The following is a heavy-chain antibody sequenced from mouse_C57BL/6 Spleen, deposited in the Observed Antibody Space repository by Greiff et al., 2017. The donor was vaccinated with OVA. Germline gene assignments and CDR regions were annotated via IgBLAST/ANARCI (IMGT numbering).Heavy chain of an antibody. CDR2: IRLKSDNYAT. CDR3: TRDYGSSYGYFDV. CDR1: GFTFSNYW. D-gene: IGHD1-1*01. J-gene: IGHJ1*03. V-gene: IGHV6-3*01. Sequence: EVKLVESGGGLVQPGGSMKLSCVASGFTFSNYWMNWVRQSPEKGLEWVAQIRLKSDNYATHYAESVKGRFTISRDDSKSSVYLQMNNLRAEDTGIYYCTRDYGSSYGYFDVWGTGTTVTVAS.